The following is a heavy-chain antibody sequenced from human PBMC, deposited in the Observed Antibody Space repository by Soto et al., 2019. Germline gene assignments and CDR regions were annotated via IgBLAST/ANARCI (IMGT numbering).Heavy chain of an antibody. CDR1: GYTFTSYA. J-gene: IGHJ4*02. Sequence: GASVKVSCKASGYTFTSYAMHWVRQAPGQRLEWMGWINAGNGNTKYSQKFQGRVTITRDTSASTAYMELSSLRSEDTAVYYCARGADLRYFDWLLSGYWGQGTLVTVSS. V-gene: IGHV1-3*01. D-gene: IGHD3-9*01. CDR3: ARGADLRYFDWLLSGY. CDR2: INAGNGNT.